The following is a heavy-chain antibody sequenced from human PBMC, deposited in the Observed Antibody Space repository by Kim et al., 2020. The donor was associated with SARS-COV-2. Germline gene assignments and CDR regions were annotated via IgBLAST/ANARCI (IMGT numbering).Heavy chain of an antibody. CDR3: ARVALGYCSSTRCHKGFVP. V-gene: IGHV4-59*01. D-gene: IGHD2-2*03. CDR2: IYYSGST. J-gene: IGHJ5*02. CDR1: GGSISSYY. Sequence: SETLSLTCTVSGGSISSYYWSWIRQPPGKGLECIGYIYYSGSTNYNPSLKSRVTISVDTSKNQFSLKLSSVTAADTAVYYCARVALGYCSSTRCHKGFVPWGEGNLPTVSA.